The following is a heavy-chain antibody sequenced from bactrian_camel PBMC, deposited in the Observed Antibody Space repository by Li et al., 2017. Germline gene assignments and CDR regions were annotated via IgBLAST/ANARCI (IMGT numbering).Heavy chain of an antibody. CDR3: AAGFLLPGVAARLTAAHVGS. D-gene: IGHD3*01. J-gene: IGHJ6*01. Sequence: HVQLVESGGGSVQAGGSLRLSCAASGYTYNRNCMAWFRQPPGKEREGVASFYRGDYKTYYADSVKGRFTISHENAHHISYLQMDSLKPEDTGVYFCAAGFLLPGVAARLTAAHVGSWGQGTQVTVS. V-gene: IGHV3S6*01. CDR1: GYTYNRNC. CDR2: FYRGDYKT.